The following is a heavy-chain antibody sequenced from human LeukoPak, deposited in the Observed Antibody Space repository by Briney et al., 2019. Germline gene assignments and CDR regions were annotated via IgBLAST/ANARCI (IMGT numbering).Heavy chain of an antibody. CDR1: GFTFSSYW. D-gene: IGHD6-13*01. CDR2: IKQDGSDK. CDR3: AIIPRAAAGPSARSPFHY. Sequence: SGGSLRLSCEISGFTFSSYWMNWVRQAPGKGLEWVANIKQDGSDKYYVDSVKGRFTISRDNAENSLYLQMNSLRAEDTAVYYCAIIPRAAAGPSARSPFHYWGQGTLVTVSS. J-gene: IGHJ4*02. V-gene: IGHV3-7*01.